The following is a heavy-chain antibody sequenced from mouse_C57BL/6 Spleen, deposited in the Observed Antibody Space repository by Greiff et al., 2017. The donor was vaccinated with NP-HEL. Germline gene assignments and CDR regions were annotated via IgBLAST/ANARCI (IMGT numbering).Heavy chain of an antibody. V-gene: IGHV1-26*01. D-gene: IGHD1-2*01. CDR1: GYTFTDYY. J-gene: IGHJ4*01. CDR3: ARSPLRPAMDY. CDR2: INPNNGGT. Sequence: EVQLQQSGPELVKPGASVKISCKASGYTFTDYYMNWVKQSHGKSLEWIGDINPNNGGTSYNQKFKGKATLTVDKSSSTAYMELRSLTSEDSAVYYCARSPLRPAMDYWGQGTSVTGSS.